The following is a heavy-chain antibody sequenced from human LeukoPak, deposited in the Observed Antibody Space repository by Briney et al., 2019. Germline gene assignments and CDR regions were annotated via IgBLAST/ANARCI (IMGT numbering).Heavy chain of an antibody. D-gene: IGHD3-3*01. V-gene: IGHV3-30*02. Sequence: GGSLRLSCAASGFTFSTYGMHWVRQAPGKGLEWVTFIRRDGSSEYYGDSVKGRFTISRDNSKNTLYLQMNGLRVEDTAIYYCARVYYASWSGQPLSQHWLDPWGQGTLVTVSS. CDR2: IRRDGSSE. J-gene: IGHJ5*02. CDR1: GFTFSTYG. CDR3: ARVYYASWSGQPLSQHWLDP.